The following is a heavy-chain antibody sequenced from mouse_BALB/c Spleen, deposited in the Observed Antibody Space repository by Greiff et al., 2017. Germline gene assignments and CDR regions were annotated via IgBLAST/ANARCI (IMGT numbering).Heavy chain of an antibody. V-gene: IGHV5-6-5*01. CDR2: ISSGGST. Sequence: EVQLVESGGGLVKPGGSLKLSCAASGFTFSSYAMSWVRQTPEKRLEWVASISSGGSTYYPDSVKGRFTISRDNARNILYLQMSSLRSEDTAMYYCARGGAYYGNYGGYFDVWGAGTTVTVAS. J-gene: IGHJ1*01. CDR1: GFTFSSYA. D-gene: IGHD2-10*01. CDR3: ARGGAYYGNYGGYFDV.